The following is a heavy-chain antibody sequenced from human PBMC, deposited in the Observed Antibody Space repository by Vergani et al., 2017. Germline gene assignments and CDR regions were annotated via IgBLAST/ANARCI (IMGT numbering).Heavy chain of an antibody. J-gene: IGHJ4*02. Sequence: EVQLVESGGGLVQPGGSLRLSCAASGFIFSSYWMHWVRQAPGKGLVWVANIKQDGSEKYYVDSVKGRFTISRDNSKNTLYLQMNSLRAEDTAVYYCAKGYSSGWYEVDYWGQGTLVTVSS. V-gene: IGHV3-7*03. CDR3: AKGYSSGWYEVDY. CDR2: IKQDGSEK. CDR1: GFIFSSYW. D-gene: IGHD6-19*01.